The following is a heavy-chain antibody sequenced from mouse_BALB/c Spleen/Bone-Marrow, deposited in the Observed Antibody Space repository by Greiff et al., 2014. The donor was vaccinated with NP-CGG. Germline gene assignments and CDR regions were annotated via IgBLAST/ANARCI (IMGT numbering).Heavy chain of an antibody. CDR3: ARSNGNYVLAY. CDR1: GYTFTSYT. Sequence: VQLVESGAELARPGASVKMSCKASGYTFTSYTMHWVKQRPGQGLEWIGYINPSSGYTNYNQKFKDKATLTADKSSSTAYMQLSSLTPEDSAVYYCARSNGNYVLAYWGQGTLVTVSA. J-gene: IGHJ3*01. V-gene: IGHV1-4*01. CDR2: INPSSGYT. D-gene: IGHD2-1*01.